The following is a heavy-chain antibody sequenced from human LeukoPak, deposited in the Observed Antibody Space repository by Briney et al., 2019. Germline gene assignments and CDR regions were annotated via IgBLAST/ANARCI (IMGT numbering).Heavy chain of an antibody. CDR3: ARGGFDTRWASDI. CDR2: INTNTGSP. CDR1: GYTFTRFA. J-gene: IGHJ3*02. D-gene: IGHD3-9*01. V-gene: IGHV7-4-1*02. Sequence: GASVKVSCKASGYTFTRFAMNWVRQAPGQGLEWLGWINTNTGSPTYAQGFTGRFVFSLDTSVSTAYLQISSLKAEDSAVHYCARGGFDTRWASDIWGQGTMVIVSS.